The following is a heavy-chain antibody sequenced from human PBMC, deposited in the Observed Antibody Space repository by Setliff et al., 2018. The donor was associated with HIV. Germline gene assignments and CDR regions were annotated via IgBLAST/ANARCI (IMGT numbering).Heavy chain of an antibody. CDR1: GASIRSYY. CDR2: IYNSGYS. Sequence: LSLTCKVSGASIRSYYWSWVRQPPGKGLEWIGYIYNSGYSNSKPSLKSRVTMSLDTSKNQFSLELTSVTAADTAVYFCARGDGYRSNDAYYDTGMDVWGQGITVTVSS. D-gene: IGHD5-12*01. J-gene: IGHJ6*02. V-gene: IGHV4-59*01. CDR3: ARGDGYRSNDAYYDTGMDV.